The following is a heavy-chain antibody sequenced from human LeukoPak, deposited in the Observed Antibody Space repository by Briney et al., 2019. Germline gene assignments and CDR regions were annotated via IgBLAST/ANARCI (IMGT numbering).Heavy chain of an antibody. D-gene: IGHD6-19*01. Sequence: SETLSLTCAVYGGSFSGYYWSWIRQPPGKGLEWIGEINHSGSTNYNPSLKSRVTISVDTSKNQFSLKLSSVTAADTAVYYCAGLRTLYSSGWNFDYWGQGTLVTVSS. V-gene: IGHV4-34*01. CDR1: GGSFSGYY. CDR3: AGLRTLYSSGWNFDY. CDR2: INHSGST. J-gene: IGHJ4*02.